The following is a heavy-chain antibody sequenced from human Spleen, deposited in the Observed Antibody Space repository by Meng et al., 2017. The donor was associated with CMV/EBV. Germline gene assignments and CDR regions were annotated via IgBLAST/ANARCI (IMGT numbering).Heavy chain of an antibody. J-gene: IGHJ3*02. CDR3: ARGSSGYCTSTSCQGAFDI. D-gene: IGHD2-2*01. CDR1: GFTFSDYY. CDR2: ISSSGSTI. V-gene: IGHV3-11*04. Sequence: GESLKISCAASGFTFSDYYMSWIRQAPGKGLDWISYISSSGSTIYYADSVKGRFTVSRDNAKNSLYLQMNSLRIEDTAVYYCARGSSGYCTSTSCQGAFDIWGQGTMVTVSS.